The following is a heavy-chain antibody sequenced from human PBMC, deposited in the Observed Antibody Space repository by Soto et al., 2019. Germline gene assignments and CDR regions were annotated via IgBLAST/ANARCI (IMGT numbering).Heavy chain of an antibody. V-gene: IGHV3-23*01. Sequence: EVQLLESGGGLVQPGGSLRLSCAASGFTFSTYAMNWVRQAPGKGLEWVSAISGSGGSTYTADYVKGRFTISRDNSKNTLYLQMNSLRAEDTAVYYCAKDQYGGAGPDYWGQGALVTVSP. CDR2: ISGSGGST. CDR3: AKDQYGGAGPDY. J-gene: IGHJ4*02. D-gene: IGHD6-13*01. CDR1: GFTFSTYA.